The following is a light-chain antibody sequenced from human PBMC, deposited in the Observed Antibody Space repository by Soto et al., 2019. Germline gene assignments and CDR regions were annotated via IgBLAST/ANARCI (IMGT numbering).Light chain of an antibody. J-gene: IGKJ4*01. Sequence: AIQMTQSPSSLSASVGDRVTITCRASQGIRVDLGWYQVKPGKAPKLLIYTASNLQSGVPSRFSGSGSGTDFTLIINSLQPEDFATYYCLQEYNYALTFGGGTRVEIK. CDR3: LQEYNYALT. CDR1: QGIRVD. CDR2: TAS. V-gene: IGKV1-6*01.